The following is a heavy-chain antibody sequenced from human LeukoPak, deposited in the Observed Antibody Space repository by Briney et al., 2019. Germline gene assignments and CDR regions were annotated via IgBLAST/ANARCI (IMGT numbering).Heavy chain of an antibody. CDR2: ISAYNGNT. CDR1: GYSFTSYG. Sequence: GESLKISCKGSGYSFTSYGISWVRQAPGQGLEWMGWISAYNGNTNYAQKLQGRVTMTTDTSTSTAYMELRSLRSDDTAVYYCARNLGIAAVRWDYWGQGTLVTVSS. CDR3: ARNLGIAAVRWDY. V-gene: IGHV1-18*01. J-gene: IGHJ4*02. D-gene: IGHD6-13*01.